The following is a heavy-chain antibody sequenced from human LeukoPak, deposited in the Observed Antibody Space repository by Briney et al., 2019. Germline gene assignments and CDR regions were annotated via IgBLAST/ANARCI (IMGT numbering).Heavy chain of an antibody. CDR2: ISSSGSNI. CDR3: ARGNWAEDGYFDY. J-gene: IGHJ4*02. D-gene: IGHD7-27*01. CDR1: GFIFSSYE. Sequence: PGGSLRLSCAASGFIFSSYEMNWVRQARGKGVEWVSYISSSGSNIYYADSVKGRFTISRHNAKNSLYLQMNSLRAEDTAVYYCARGNWAEDGYFDYWGQGTLVTVSS. V-gene: IGHV3-48*03.